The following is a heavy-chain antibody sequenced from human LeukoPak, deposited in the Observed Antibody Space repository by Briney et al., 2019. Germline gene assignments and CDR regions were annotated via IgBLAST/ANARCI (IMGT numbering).Heavy chain of an antibody. CDR3: ARGGSSSWPKNWFDP. J-gene: IGHJ5*02. Sequence: GASVKVSCKASGYTFTSYGISWVRQAPGQGLEWMGGIIPIFGTANYAQKFQGRVRITADESTSTAYMELSSLRSEDTAVYYCARGGSSSWPKNWFDPWGQGTLVTVSS. CDR1: GYTFTSYG. CDR2: IIPIFGTA. D-gene: IGHD6-13*01. V-gene: IGHV1-69*13.